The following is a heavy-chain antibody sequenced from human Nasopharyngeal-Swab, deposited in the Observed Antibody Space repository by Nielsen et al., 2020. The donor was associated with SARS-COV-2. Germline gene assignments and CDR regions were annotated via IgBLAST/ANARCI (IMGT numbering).Heavy chain of an antibody. Sequence: GESLKISCAASGFTFSSYGMHWVRQAPGKGLEGVAVISYDGSNKYYADSVKGRFTISRDNSKNTLYLQMNSLRAEDTAVYYCAKAYGGYVPFDYWGQGTLVTVSS. CDR3: AKAYGGYVPFDY. CDR2: ISYDGSNK. D-gene: IGHD5-12*01. V-gene: IGHV3-30*18. CDR1: GFTFSSYG. J-gene: IGHJ4*02.